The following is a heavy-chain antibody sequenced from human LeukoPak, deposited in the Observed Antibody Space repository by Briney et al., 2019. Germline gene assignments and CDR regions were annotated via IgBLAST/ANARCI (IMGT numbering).Heavy chain of an antibody. CDR3: ARGGDYYGSGSYSP. CDR1: GFTFSSYS. D-gene: IGHD3-10*01. V-gene: IGHV3-48*02. J-gene: IGHJ5*02. Sequence: PGGSLRLSCAASGFTFSSYSMNWVRQAPGKGLEWVSYISSSSSTIYYADSVKGRFTISRDNAKNSLYLQMNSLRDEDTAVYYCARGGDYYGSGSYSPWGQGTLVTVSS. CDR2: ISSSSSTI.